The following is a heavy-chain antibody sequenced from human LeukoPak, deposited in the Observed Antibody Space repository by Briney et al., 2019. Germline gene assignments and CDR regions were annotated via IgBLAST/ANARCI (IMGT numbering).Heavy chain of an antibody. CDR1: GFSLDNYR. Sequence: GGSLRLSCAASGFSLDNYRMSWVRQAPGKGLEWVSTVNADGGNTYYADSVKGRFTISRDNSKSTLILQMNSLRVEDTALYYCTKRVKYGGTWDHFADWGQGTLVTVSS. CDR3: TKRVKYGGTWDHFAD. J-gene: IGHJ4*02. V-gene: IGHV3-23*01. D-gene: IGHD1-26*01. CDR2: VNADGGNT.